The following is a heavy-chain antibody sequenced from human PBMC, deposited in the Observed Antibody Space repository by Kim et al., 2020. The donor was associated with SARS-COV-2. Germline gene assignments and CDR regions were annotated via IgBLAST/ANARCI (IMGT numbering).Heavy chain of an antibody. CDR1: GGSISSTSYF. CDR3: AREMSLRSGWFDP. D-gene: IGHD1-26*01. J-gene: IGHJ5*02. Sequence: SETLSLTCTVSGGSISSTSYFWGWIRQPPGKGLEWIGSIFYDGSTYYNPSLESRVTISVDTSKNQFSLKLSSVTAADTAVYYCAREMSLRSGWFDPWGQGTLVTVSS. V-gene: IGHV4-39*07. CDR2: IFYDGST.